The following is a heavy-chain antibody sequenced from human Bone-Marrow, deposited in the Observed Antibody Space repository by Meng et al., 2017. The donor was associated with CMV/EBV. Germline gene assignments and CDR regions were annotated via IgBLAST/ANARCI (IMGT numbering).Heavy chain of an antibody. V-gene: IGHV1-2*02. CDR1: GYTFTGYY. CDR2: INPNSGGT. D-gene: IGHD2-8*01. Sequence: ASVKVSCKASGYTFTGYYMHWVRQAPGQGLEWMGWINPNSGGTNYAQKFQGRVTMTRDTSISTAYMELSRLRSDDTAVYYCATAPVLMVYRAFDPWGQGTRVTGSS. CDR3: ATAPVLMVYRAFDP. J-gene: IGHJ5*02.